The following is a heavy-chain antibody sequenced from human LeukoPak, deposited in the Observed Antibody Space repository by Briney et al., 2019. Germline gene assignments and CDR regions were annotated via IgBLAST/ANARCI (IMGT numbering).Heavy chain of an antibody. Sequence: GGSLRLSCAASGFTFSSYSMNWVRQAPGKGLEWVSYISSSSSTIYYADSVKGRFTISRDNAKNSLYLQMNSLRAEDTAVYYCARESGSYYFDYWGQGTLVTVSS. CDR3: ARESGSYYFDY. D-gene: IGHD1-26*01. CDR1: GFTFSSYS. J-gene: IGHJ4*02. CDR2: ISSSSSTI. V-gene: IGHV3-48*04.